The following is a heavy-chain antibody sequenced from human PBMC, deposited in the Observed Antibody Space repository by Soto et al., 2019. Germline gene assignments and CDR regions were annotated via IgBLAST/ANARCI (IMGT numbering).Heavy chain of an antibody. CDR2: INHSGST. V-gene: IGHV4-34*01. J-gene: IGHJ3*02. CDR3: ARGLRYFDWLPRGVAFDI. Sequence: PSETLSLTCAVYGGSFSGYYWSWIRQPPGKGLEWIGEINHSGSTNYNPSLKSRVTISVDTSKNQFSLKLSSVTAADTAVYYCARGLRYFDWLPRGVAFDIWGQGTMVTVSS. CDR1: GGSFSGYY. D-gene: IGHD3-9*01.